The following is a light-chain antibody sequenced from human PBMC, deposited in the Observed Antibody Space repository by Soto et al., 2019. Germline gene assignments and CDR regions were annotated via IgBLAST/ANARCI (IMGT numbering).Light chain of an antibody. J-gene: IGLJ3*02. CDR1: SGLSSYA. CDR3: QTWGTGWV. CDR2: LNSDGSH. Sequence: QPVLTQSPSASASLGASVKLTCTLSSGLSSYAIAWHQQQPEKGPRYLMKLNSDGSHSKGDGIPDRFSGSSSGAERYLTISSLQSEDEADYYCQTWGTGWVFGGGTKLTVL. V-gene: IGLV4-69*01.